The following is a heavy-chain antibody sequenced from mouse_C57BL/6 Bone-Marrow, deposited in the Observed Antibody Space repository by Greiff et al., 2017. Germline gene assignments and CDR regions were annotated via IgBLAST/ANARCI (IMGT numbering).Heavy chain of an antibody. CDR2: IDPSDSYT. CDR1: GYTFTSYW. D-gene: IGHD2-1*01. J-gene: IGHJ2*01. CDR3: ALNYGNY. Sequence: QVQLQQPGAELVKPGASVKLSCKASGYTFTSYWMQWVKQRPGQGLEWIGEIDPSDSYTNYNQKFKGKATLTVDTSSSTAYMQLSSLTSEDSAVYYCALNYGNYWGQGTTLTVSS. V-gene: IGHV1-50*01.